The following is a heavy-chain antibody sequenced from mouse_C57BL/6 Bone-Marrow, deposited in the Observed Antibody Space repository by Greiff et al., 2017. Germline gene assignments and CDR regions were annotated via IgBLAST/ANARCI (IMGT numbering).Heavy chain of an antibody. J-gene: IGHJ3*01. D-gene: IGHD3-2*02. Sequence: QVQLQQPGAELVKPGASVKLSCKASGYTFTSYWMHWVKQRPGRGLEWIGRIDPNSGGTKYNEKFKSKATLTVDKPSSTAYIQLSSLTSEDAAVYYCARRSLDSSGAAWFAYWGQGTLVTVSA. CDR1: GYTFTSYW. V-gene: IGHV1-72*01. CDR2: IDPNSGGT. CDR3: ARRSLDSSGAAWFAY.